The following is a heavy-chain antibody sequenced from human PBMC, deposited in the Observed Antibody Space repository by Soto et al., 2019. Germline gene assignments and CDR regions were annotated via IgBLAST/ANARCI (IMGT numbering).Heavy chain of an antibody. CDR3: ARGYRGYSYGRIYYYYGMDV. V-gene: IGHV4-39*07. J-gene: IGHJ6*02. D-gene: IGHD5-18*01. Sequence: SETLSLTCTVSGGSISSDSYYWGWIRQSPEKGLEWIASIYYSGSTYYNPTLKSRVIISVDTSKNQFSLKLSSVTAADTAVYYCARGYRGYSYGRIYYYYGMDVWGQGTTVTVSS. CDR1: GGSISSDSYY. CDR2: IYYSGST.